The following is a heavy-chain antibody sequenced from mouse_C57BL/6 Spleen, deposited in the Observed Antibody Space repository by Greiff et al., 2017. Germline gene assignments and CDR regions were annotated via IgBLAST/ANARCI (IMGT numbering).Heavy chain of an antibody. V-gene: IGHV1-82*01. CDR3: ARGVYYGNYAYYFDY. CDR2: IYPGDGDT. D-gene: IGHD2-1*01. J-gene: IGHJ2*01. Sequence: QVQLQQSGPELVKPGASVKISCKASGYAFSSSWMNWVKQRPGKGLEWIGRIYPGDGDTNYNGKFKGQATLTADKSSSTAYMQLSSLTSEDSAVYFCARGVYYGNYAYYFDYWGQGTTLTVSS. CDR1: GYAFSSSW.